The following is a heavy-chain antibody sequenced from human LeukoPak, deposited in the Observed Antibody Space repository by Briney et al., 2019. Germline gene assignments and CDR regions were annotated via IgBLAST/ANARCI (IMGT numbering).Heavy chain of an antibody. CDR3: ARVVQQLVTNWFDP. V-gene: IGHV1-18*01. Sequence: GASVKVSCKASGYTFTSYGISWVRQAPGQGLEWMGWISAYNGNTNYAQKLQGGVTMTTDTSTSTAYMELRSLRSEDTAVYYCARVVQQLVTNWFDPWGQGTLVTVSS. CDR2: ISAYNGNT. D-gene: IGHD6-13*01. J-gene: IGHJ5*02. CDR1: GYTFTSYG.